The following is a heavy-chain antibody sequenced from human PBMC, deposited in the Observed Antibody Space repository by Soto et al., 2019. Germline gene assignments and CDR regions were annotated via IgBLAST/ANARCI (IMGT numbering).Heavy chain of an antibody. V-gene: IGHV3-33*01. Sequence: ESGGGVVQPGRSLRLSCAASGFTFSSYGMHWVRQAPGKGLEWVAVIWYDGSNKYYADSVKGRFTISRDNSKNTLYLQMNSLRAEDTAVYYCARDDGYLGAISSYGMDVWGQGTTVTVSS. J-gene: IGHJ6*02. D-gene: IGHD3-16*01. CDR2: IWYDGSNK. CDR3: ARDDGYLGAISSYGMDV. CDR1: GFTFSSYG.